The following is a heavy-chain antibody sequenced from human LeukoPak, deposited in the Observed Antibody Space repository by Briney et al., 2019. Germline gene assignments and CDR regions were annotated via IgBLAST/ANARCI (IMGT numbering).Heavy chain of an antibody. CDR1: GYTFTSYY. J-gene: IGHJ3*02. V-gene: IGHV1-46*01. CDR3: ARDPALIAVAGNDAFDI. D-gene: IGHD6-19*01. CDR2: INPSGGST. Sequence: AASVTVSCKASGYTFTSYYMHWVRQAPGQGLEWMGIINPSGGSTSYAQKFQGRVTMTRDTSTSTVYMELSSLRSEDTAVYYCARDPALIAVAGNDAFDIWGQGTMVTVSS.